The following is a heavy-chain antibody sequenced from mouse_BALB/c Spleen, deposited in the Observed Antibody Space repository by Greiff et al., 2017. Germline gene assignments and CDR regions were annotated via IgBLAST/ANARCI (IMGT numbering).Heavy chain of an antibody. Sequence: GQGLEWIGWIYPGDGSTKYNEKFKGKTTLTADKSSSTAYMLLSSLTSEDSAIYFCARCYGSSYYAMDYWGQGTSVTVSS. V-gene: IGHV1S50*01. J-gene: IGHJ4*01. D-gene: IGHD1-1*01. CDR3: ARCYGSSYYAMDY. CDR2: IYPGDGST.